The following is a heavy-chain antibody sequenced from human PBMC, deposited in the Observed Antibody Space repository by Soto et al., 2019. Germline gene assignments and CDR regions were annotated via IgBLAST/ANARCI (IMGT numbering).Heavy chain of an antibody. Sequence: PSETLSLTCTVSGGSISSYYWSWIRQPPGKGLEWIGYIYYSGSTNYNPSLKSRVTISVDTSKNQFSLKLSSVTAADTAVYYCARGVKYSSSRNIYYYYYYMDVWGKGTTVTGSS. CDR1: GGSISSYY. D-gene: IGHD6-6*01. J-gene: IGHJ6*03. CDR2: IYYSGST. CDR3: ARGVKYSSSRNIYYYYYYMDV. V-gene: IGHV4-59*01.